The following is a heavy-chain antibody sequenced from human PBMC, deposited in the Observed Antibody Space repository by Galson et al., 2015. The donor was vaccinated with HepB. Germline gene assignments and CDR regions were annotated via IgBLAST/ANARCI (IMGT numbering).Heavy chain of an antibody. J-gene: IGHJ2*01. V-gene: IGHV4-31*03. CDR3: ARFRPGAGVISRYCSSTSCYEYWYFDL. CDR2: IYYSGST. D-gene: IGHD2-2*01. Sequence: TLSLTCTVSGGSISSGGYYWSWIRQHPGKGLEWIGYIYYSGSTYYNPSLKSRVTISVDTSKNQFSLKLSSVTAADTAVYYCARFRPGAGVISRYCSSTSCYEYWYFDLWGRGTLVTVSS. CDR1: GGSISSGGYY.